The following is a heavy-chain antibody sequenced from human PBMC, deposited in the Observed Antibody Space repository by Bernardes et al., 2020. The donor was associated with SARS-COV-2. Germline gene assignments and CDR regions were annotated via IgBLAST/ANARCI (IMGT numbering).Heavy chain of an antibody. J-gene: IGHJ6*03. D-gene: IGHD2-2*01. CDR3: ARVPATSYYYYMDV. CDR1: EFIFSSCS. V-gene: IGHV3-21*01. Sequence: GSLRLSCAASEFIFSSCSMTWVRQAPGKGLEWVSSIITSGSHVYYADSVKGRFTISRDNAKNSLYLQMNSLRTEDTAVYYCARVPATSYYYYMDVWGKGTTVTVSS. CDR2: IITSGSHV.